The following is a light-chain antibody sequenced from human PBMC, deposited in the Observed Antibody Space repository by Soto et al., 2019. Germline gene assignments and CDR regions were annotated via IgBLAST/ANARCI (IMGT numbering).Light chain of an antibody. CDR1: QSISVY. CDR3: QQSYSMSRT. CDR2: AAS. V-gene: IGKV1-39*01. Sequence: DIQLTQSPSSLSASVGDRVPISCRASQSISVYLNWYEQKPGKAPKVLIYAASHLQTGVPSRFSGRGSGTDFTLTISSLQPEDFATYYCQQSYSMSRTFGQGTKVDI. J-gene: IGKJ1*01.